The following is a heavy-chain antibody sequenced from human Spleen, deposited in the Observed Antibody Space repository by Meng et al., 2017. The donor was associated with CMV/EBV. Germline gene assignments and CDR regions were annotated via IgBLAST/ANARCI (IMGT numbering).Heavy chain of an antibody. D-gene: IGHD2-15*01. CDR1: GFTFSSYA. CDR3: AKDQVVVVAATYYYGMDV. CDR2: ISGSGGST. V-gene: IGHV3-23*01. Sequence: GESLKISCAASGFTFSSYAMSWVRQAPGKGLEWVSAISGSGGSTYYADSVKGRFTISRDNSKNTLHLQMNSLRAEDTAVYYCAKDQVVVVAATYYYGMDVWGQGTTVTVSS. J-gene: IGHJ6*02.